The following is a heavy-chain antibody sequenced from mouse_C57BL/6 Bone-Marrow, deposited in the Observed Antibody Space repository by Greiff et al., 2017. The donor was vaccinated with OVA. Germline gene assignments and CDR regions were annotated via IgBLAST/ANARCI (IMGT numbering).Heavy chain of an antibody. CDR3: ASYGNYIAY. CDR2: IDPSDSYT. J-gene: IGHJ3*01. D-gene: IGHD2-1*01. V-gene: IGHV1-50*01. Sequence: VQLQQPGAELVKPGASVKLSCKASGYTFTSYWMQWVKQRPGQGLEWIGEIDPSDSYTNYNQKFKGKATLTVDTSSSTAYMQLSSLTSEDSAVYFCASYGNYIAYWGQGTLVTVSA. CDR1: GYTFTSYW.